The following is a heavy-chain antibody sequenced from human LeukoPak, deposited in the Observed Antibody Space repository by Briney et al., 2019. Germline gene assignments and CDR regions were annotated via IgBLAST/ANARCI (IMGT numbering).Heavy chain of an antibody. Sequence: GGSLRLSCAASGFTFSNVYMSWVRQAPGKGLEWVGRIKSKTEGGTADYAAPVKGRFTISRDDSKNTMYLQMDNLRTEDTAVYYCTTYKSYSDAWGQGTLVIVSS. J-gene: IGHJ5*02. CDR3: TTYKSYSDA. CDR2: IKSKTEGGTA. CDR1: GFTFSNVY. V-gene: IGHV3-15*01. D-gene: IGHD1-1*01.